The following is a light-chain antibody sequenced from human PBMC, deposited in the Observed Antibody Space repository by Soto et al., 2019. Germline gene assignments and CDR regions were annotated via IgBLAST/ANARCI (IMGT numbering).Light chain of an antibody. Sequence: DIQMTQSPFSLSASVGDRVTITCRASQAISNYLAWFQQKPGKAPKALIYGASRLVSGVPSKFSGSGSGTNFTLTNSSLQPEDFAVYYCQQYNAYPITFGQGTRLEIK. CDR1: QAISNY. V-gene: IGKV1-16*02. CDR2: GAS. CDR3: QQYNAYPIT. J-gene: IGKJ5*01.